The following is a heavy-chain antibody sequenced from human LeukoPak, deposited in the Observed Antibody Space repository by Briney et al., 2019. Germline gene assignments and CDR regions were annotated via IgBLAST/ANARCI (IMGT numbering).Heavy chain of an antibody. CDR2: IYYSGST. CDR3: AAKPDGGPFDY. Sequence: SETLSLTCTVSGGSISSYYWSWIRQPPGKGLEWIGYIYYSGSTNYNPSLKSRVTISVDTSKNQFSLKLSSVTAADTAVYYCAAKPDGGPFDYWGQGTLVTVSS. J-gene: IGHJ4*02. V-gene: IGHV4-59*08. D-gene: IGHD2-15*01. CDR1: GGSISSYY.